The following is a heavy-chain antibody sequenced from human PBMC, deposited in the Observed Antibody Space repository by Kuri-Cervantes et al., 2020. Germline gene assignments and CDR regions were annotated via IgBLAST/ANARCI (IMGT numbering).Heavy chain of an antibody. CDR1: GYTFTSYG. J-gene: IGHJ4*02. D-gene: IGHD6-13*01. Sequence: ASVKVSCKASGYTFTSYGISWVRQAPGQGLEWMGWISAYNGNTNYAQKLQGRVTMTRDTSISTAYMELSSLKSADTAMYYCARIEGSASSRSDWGQGTLVTVSS. V-gene: IGHV1-18*01. CDR3: ARIEGSASSRSD. CDR2: ISAYNGNT.